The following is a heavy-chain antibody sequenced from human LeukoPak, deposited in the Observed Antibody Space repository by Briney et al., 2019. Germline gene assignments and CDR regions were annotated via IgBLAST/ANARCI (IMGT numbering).Heavy chain of an antibody. V-gene: IGHV4-39*01. Sequence: SETLSLTCTVSGGSISSSSYYWGWLRQPPGKGLEWIGSIYYSGSTYYNPSLKSRVTISVHTSKNQFSLKLSSVTAADTAVYYCARVPTYSGSYSFDYWGQGTLVTVSS. CDR3: ARVPTYSGSYSFDY. CDR2: IYYSGST. D-gene: IGHD1-26*01. CDR1: GGSISSSSYY. J-gene: IGHJ4*02.